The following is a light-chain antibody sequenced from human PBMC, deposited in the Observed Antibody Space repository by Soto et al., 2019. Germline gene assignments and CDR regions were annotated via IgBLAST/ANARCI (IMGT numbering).Light chain of an antibody. CDR3: HQYGSSQT. Sequence: PGERATLSCRASQSISNFLAWYQQKPGQAPRLLIYGASTRATGIPDRFSGSGSGTDFTLTISRLEPEDFAVYYCHQYGSSQTFGQGTKVDIK. CDR2: GAS. V-gene: IGKV3-20*01. J-gene: IGKJ1*01. CDR1: QSISNF.